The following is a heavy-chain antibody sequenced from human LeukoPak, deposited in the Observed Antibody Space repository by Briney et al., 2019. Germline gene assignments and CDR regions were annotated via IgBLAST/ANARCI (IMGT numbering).Heavy chain of an antibody. CDR3: AKDRDQIASDVIDY. Sequence: PGRSLTLSCTASGFTFSSYAIHWVRQAPGKGPEWVAVISYDGRDKHHADSVKGRFTVSRDNSKNTLSLQMDSLRPEDTAVYFCAKDRDQIASDVIDYWGQGTPVTVSS. J-gene: IGHJ4*02. D-gene: IGHD2/OR15-2a*01. CDR1: GFTFSSYA. CDR2: ISYDGRDK. V-gene: IGHV3-30*04.